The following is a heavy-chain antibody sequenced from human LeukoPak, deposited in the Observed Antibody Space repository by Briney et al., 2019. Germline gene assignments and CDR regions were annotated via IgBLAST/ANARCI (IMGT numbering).Heavy chain of an antibody. V-gene: IGHV5-51*01. J-gene: IGHJ5*02. CDR3: VRYRGVVPVAIDWFDP. CDR1: GYSFTSYW. CDR2: IYPGDSDT. D-gene: IGHD2-2*01. Sequence: GESLKVSCKGSGYSFTSYWIGWVRQMPGKGLEWMGIIYPGDSDTRYSPSFQGQVTITADKSISTAYLQWSSLKASDTAMYYCVRYRGVVPVAIDWFDPWGQGTLVTVSS.